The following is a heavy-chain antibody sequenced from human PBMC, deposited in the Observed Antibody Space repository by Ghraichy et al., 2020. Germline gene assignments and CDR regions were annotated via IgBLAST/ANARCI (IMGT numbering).Heavy chain of an antibody. V-gene: IGHV4-31*01. D-gene: IGHD6-13*01. J-gene: IGHJ5*02. CDR2: IYYSGST. Sequence: SQTLSLTCTVSGGSISSGGYYWSWIRQHPGKGLEWIGYIYYSGSTYYNPSLKSLVTISIDTSKNQFSLKLSSVTAADTAVYYCARVGSGPYSSSWRGWFDPWGQGTLVTVSS. CDR3: ARVGSGPYSSSWRGWFDP. CDR1: GGSISSGGYY.